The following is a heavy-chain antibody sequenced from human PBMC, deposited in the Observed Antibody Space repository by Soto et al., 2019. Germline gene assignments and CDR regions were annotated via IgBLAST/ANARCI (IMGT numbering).Heavy chain of an antibody. Sequence: PGGSLRLSCAASGFTFRSYSMNWVRQAPGKGLEWVSSISSSSSYIYYADSVKGRFTISRDNAKNSLYLQMNSLRAEDTAVYYCAARGGDIVVVVGWGQGTMVTVSS. CDR2: ISSSSSYI. CDR3: AARGGDIVVVVG. J-gene: IGHJ3*01. V-gene: IGHV3-21*01. CDR1: GFTFRSYS. D-gene: IGHD2-15*01.